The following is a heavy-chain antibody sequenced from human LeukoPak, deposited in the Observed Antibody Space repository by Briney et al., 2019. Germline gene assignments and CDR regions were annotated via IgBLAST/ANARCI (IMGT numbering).Heavy chain of an antibody. CDR2: INHSGST. D-gene: IGHD6-13*01. CDR1: GGSISSGGYY. V-gene: IGHV4-30-2*01. J-gene: IGHJ5*02. Sequence: PSQTLSLTCTVSGGSISSGGYYWSWIRQPPGKGLEWIGEINHSGSTNYNPSLKSRVTISVDTSKNQFSLKLSSVTAADTAVYYCASTLSPGYSSDHWGQGTLVTVSS. CDR3: ASTLSPGYSSDH.